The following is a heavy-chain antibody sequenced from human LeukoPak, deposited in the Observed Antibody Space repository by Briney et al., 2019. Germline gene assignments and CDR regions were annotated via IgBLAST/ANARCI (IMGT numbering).Heavy chain of an antibody. J-gene: IGHJ6*02. CDR2: ISAYNGNT. V-gene: IGHV1-18*01. CDR3: ARPSFHCSSTSCYTGYGMDV. Sequence: GASVKVSCKASGYTFTSYGISWVRQAPGQGLEWMGWISAYNGNTNYAQKLQGRVTMTTDTSTSTAYMELRSLRSDDTAVYYCARPSFHCSSTSCYTGYGMDVWGQGTTVTASS. D-gene: IGHD2-2*02. CDR1: GYTFTSYG.